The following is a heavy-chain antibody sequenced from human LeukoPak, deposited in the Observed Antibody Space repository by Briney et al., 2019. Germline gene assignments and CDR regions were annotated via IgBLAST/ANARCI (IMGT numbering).Heavy chain of an antibody. CDR1: GGSISSHY. CDR3: ARGGRVGSGWYYFAY. V-gene: IGHV4-59*11. CDR2: IYYSGST. D-gene: IGHD6-19*01. J-gene: IGHJ4*02. Sequence: PSETLSLTCTVSGGSISSHYWSWIRQPPGKGLEWIGYIYYSGSTNYNPSLKSRVTISVDTSKNQFSLKLSSVTAADTAVYYCARGGRVGSGWYYFAYWGQGTLVTVSS.